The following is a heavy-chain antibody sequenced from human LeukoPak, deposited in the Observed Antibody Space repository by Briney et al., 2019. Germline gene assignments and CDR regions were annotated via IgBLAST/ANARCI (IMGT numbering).Heavy chain of an antibody. Sequence: SETLSLTCVAYGGSFSGYYWSWIRQTPGKGLEWIGSIYYSGSTYYNPSLKSRVTISVDTSKNQFSLKLTSVTAADTAVYYCARGYSGSYGRFDYWGQGTLVTVSS. V-gene: IGHV4-34*01. J-gene: IGHJ4*02. D-gene: IGHD1-26*01. CDR3: ARGYSGSYGRFDY. CDR1: GGSFSGYY. CDR2: IYYSGST.